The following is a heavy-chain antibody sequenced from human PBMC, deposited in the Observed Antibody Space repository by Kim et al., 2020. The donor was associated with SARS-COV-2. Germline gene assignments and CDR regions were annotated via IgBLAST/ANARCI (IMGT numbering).Heavy chain of an antibody. CDR2: ISYDGSKT. CDR3: AKDQADYDILTGLDY. CDR1: GFTFSTYA. J-gene: IGHJ4*02. Sequence: GGSLRLSCATFGFTFSTYAMHWVRQAPGKGLEYVAHISYDGSKTYYGDSVKGRFTISRDNSKNTLSLQMNSLRAEDTAVYYCAKDQADYDILTGLDYWGQGTLIAVSS. D-gene: IGHD3-9*01. V-gene: IGHV3-30*18.